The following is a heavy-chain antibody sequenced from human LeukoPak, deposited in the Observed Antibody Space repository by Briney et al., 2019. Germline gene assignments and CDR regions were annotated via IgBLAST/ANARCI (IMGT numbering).Heavy chain of an antibody. D-gene: IGHD6-13*01. CDR3: ARRAGAAAGYYYYMDV. CDR1: GGSISSYY. CDR2: IYTSGST. J-gene: IGHJ6*03. Sequence: SEALSLTCTVSGGSISSYYWSWIRQPAGKGLEWIGRIYTSGSTNYDPSLKSRVTISVDTSKSQFSLKLSSVTAADTAVYYCARRAGAAAGYYYYMDVWGKGTTVTISS. V-gene: IGHV4-4*07.